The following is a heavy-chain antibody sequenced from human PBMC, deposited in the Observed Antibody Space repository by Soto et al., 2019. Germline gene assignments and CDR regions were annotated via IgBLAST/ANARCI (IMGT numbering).Heavy chain of an antibody. CDR3: AKATYFGELLGSDY. CDR2: ISGSGGST. J-gene: IGHJ4*02. CDR1: GFTFSSYA. Sequence: GGSLRLSCAASGFTFSSYAMSWVRQAPGKGLEWVSAISGSGGSTYYADSVKGRFTISRDNSKIILYLQMYSLRAEDTAVYYCAKATYFGELLGSDYWGQGTLVTVSS. D-gene: IGHD3-10*01. V-gene: IGHV3-23*01.